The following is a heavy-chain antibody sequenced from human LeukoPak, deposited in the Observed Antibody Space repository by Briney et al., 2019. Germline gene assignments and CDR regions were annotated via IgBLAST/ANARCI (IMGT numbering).Heavy chain of an antibody. CDR1: GGSISSYY. CDR3: ARHGGYSTTFDY. CDR2: IYSSGST. D-gene: IGHD6-13*01. V-gene: IGHV4-4*09. Sequence: PSETLSLTCTVSGGSISSYYWSWIRQPPGKGLEWIGYIYSSGSTNYNPSLKSRVTISVDSSKNQTSLNLTSVTAAGTAVYYCARHGGYSTTFDYWGQGTLVAVSS. J-gene: IGHJ4*02.